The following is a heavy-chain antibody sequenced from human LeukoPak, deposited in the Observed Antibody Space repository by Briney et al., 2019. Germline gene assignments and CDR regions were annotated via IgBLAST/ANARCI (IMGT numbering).Heavy chain of an antibody. CDR3: ARGTFTQVDTHWRITGTGRWFDP. J-gene: IGHJ5*02. CDR1: GGSISSGRYY. Sequence: PSQTLSLTCTVSGGSISSGRYYWSWIRQPAGKGLEWIGRIYTSGSTNYNPSLKSRVTISVDTSKNQFSLKLSSVTAADTAVYYCARGTFTQVDTHWRITGTGRWFDPWGQGTLVTVSS. V-gene: IGHV4-61*02. CDR2: IYTSGST. D-gene: IGHD1-7*01.